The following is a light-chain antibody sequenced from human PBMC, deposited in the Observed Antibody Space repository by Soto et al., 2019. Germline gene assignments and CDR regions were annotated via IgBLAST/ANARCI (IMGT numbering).Light chain of an antibody. CDR3: SSFAGSGSVV. J-gene: IGLJ2*01. CDR1: HSDFGGYNY. Sequence: QSALTQPPSASGSPGQSVTISCTGAHSDFGGYNYVSWYQQHPGKAPKLMIFEVNKRPSGVPDRFSGSKFGNTASLTVSGLQAEDEADYYCSSFAGSGSVVFGGGTKLTVL. CDR2: EVN. V-gene: IGLV2-8*01.